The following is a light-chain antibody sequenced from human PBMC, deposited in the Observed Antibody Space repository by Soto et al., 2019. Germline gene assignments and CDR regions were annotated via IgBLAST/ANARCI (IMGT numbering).Light chain of an antibody. CDR3: QHYGRSPTWT. J-gene: IGKJ1*01. V-gene: IGKV3-20*01. CDR2: AAS. CDR1: QSIISSY. Sequence: EIVLTKSPGTLSLSPGERATLSCRASQSIISSYLAWYQQKPGQAPRLLIYAASSRATGIPDRFSGSGSGTDFTLTISRLEPDDFAVYYCQHYGRSPTWTFGQGTKVDIK.